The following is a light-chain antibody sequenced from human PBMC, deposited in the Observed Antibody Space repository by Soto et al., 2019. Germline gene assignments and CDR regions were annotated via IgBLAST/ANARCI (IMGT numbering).Light chain of an antibody. CDR2: DVS. CDR3: MSYTTTSSFV. CDR1: RSDISTYNY. Sequence: QSVLTQPASMSGSPGQSITISCTGTRSDISTYNYLSWYQQHPGKAPRLVISDVSNRPSGVSNRFSGSKSGNTASLTITGLQSEDEADYYCMSYTTTSSFVFGSGTKVTVL. V-gene: IGLV2-14*03. J-gene: IGLJ1*01.